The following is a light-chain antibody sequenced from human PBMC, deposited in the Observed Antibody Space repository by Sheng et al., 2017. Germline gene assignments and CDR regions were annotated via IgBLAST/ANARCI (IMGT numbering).Light chain of an antibody. CDR3: QAWDSGTVV. Sequence: SYELTQAPSVSVTPGQTVRITCSGDDLRDKYICWYQQKSGQSPVLVMFEDSKRPSGIPERFSGSNSGNTATLTINGTQAMDEADYYCQAWDSGTVVFGGGTKLTVL. CDR1: DLRDKY. V-gene: IGLV3-1*01. J-gene: IGLJ2*01. CDR2: EDS.